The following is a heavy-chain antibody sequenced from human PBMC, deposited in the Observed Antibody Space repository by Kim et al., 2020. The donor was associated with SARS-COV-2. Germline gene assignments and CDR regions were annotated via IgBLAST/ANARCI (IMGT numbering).Heavy chain of an antibody. J-gene: IGHJ4*02. CDR3: ARLGLGWEPQEVDLEY. V-gene: IGHV5-51*01. Sequence: GESLKISCKGSGYSFTSYWIGWVRQMPGKGLEWMGIIYPGDSDTRYSPSFQGQVTISADKSISTAYLQWSSLKASDTAMYYCARLGLGWEPQEVDLEYWGQGTLVTVSS. D-gene: IGHD1-26*01. CDR1: GYSFTSYW. CDR2: IYPGDSDT.